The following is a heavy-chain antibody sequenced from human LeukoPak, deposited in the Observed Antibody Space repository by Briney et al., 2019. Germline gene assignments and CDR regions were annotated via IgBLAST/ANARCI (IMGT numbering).Heavy chain of an antibody. CDR1: GFTFTSSA. Sequence: SVTVSFKASGFTFTSSAMQWVRQARGQRLEWIGWIVVGSGNTNYAQKFQERVTITRDMSTSTAYMELSSLRSEDTAVYYCAADPTTRRAFDIWGQGTVVTVSS. J-gene: IGHJ3*02. CDR3: AADPTTRRAFDI. V-gene: IGHV1-58*02. D-gene: IGHD1-14*01. CDR2: IVVGSGNT.